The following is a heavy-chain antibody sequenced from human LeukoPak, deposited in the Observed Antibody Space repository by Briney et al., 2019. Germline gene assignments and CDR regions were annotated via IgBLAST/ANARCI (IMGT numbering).Heavy chain of an antibody. J-gene: IGHJ3*02. Sequence: ASVKVSCKASGYTFTSHYMHWVRQAPGQGLEWLGVINLTGGTTSYAQRFQDRVTMTRDMSTRTAYMELSSLRSEDTAVYYCAASPSRDGYNYWLINAFDIWGQGTMVTVSS. D-gene: IGHD5-24*01. V-gene: IGHV1-46*01. CDR3: AASPSRDGYNYWLINAFDI. CDR1: GYTFTSHY. CDR2: INLTGGTT.